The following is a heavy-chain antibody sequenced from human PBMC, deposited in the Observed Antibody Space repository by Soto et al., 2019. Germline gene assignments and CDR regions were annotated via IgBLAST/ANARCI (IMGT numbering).Heavy chain of an antibody. CDR1: GGTFNTYA. D-gene: IGHD3-10*01. J-gene: IGHJ4*02. Sequence: QVQLVQSGAEMKKPGSSVKVSCQSSGGTFNTYAMNWVRQAHGQGPEWLGDISPMFGAANYAPKFQGRVTITSVDSTGTSFMHLSSLTSADTALYFCAREVQVHTPAFVYWGQGTLVTVSS. V-gene: IGHV1-69*19. CDR3: AREVQVHTPAFVY. CDR2: ISPMFGAA.